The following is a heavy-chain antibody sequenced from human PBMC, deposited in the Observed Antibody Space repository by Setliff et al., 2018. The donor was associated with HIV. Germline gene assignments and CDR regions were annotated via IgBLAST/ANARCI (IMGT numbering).Heavy chain of an antibody. J-gene: IGHJ4*02. CDR2: IGFDGSET. D-gene: IGHD1-26*01. CDR1: GFTFTTFG. Sequence: GGSLRLSCAASGFTFTTFGMHWVRQAPGKGLEWVAFIGFDGSETYYVDSVRGRFTISRDNAKSSLYLQMNSLRAEDTAVYYCARGTDYSGWFYDYWGQGTQVTVSS. CDR3: ARGTDYSGWFYDY. V-gene: IGHV3-30*02.